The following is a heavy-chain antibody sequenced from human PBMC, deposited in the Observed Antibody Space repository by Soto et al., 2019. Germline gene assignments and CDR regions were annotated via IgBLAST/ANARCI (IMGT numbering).Heavy chain of an antibody. Sequence: AGGSLRLCCAASGFTFSMYWMHWVRQVPGKGPEWVSRINDDGISTNYADSVKGRFTISRDNAKNTLYLQMNALRVEDTAVYYCTRGPRSTSTGTGAFWGQGTLVTVSS. V-gene: IGHV3-74*01. CDR2: INDDGIST. CDR1: GFTFSMYW. CDR3: TRGPRSTSTGTGAF. D-gene: IGHD1-1*01. J-gene: IGHJ4*02.